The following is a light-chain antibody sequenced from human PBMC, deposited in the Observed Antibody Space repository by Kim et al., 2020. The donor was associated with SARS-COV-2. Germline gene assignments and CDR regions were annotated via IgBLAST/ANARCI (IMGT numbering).Light chain of an antibody. Sequence: EVVLSQSPGTLSLSPGSKATLSCRASQNVPTKNLAWYHQQPGQTPRLLIYDASRRATGIPARFSGSGSGTDFTLTIAGLEPEDFGVYYCQQYSSSLSFGGGTKLEI. CDR2: DAS. CDR1: QNVPTKN. CDR3: QQYSSSLS. V-gene: IGKV3-20*01. J-gene: IGKJ4*01.